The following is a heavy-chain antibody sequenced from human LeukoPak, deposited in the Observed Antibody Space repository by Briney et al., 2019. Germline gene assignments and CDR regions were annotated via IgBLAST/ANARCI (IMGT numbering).Heavy chain of an antibody. V-gene: IGHV1-69*13. CDR3: AGSSTSSNAYFDY. J-gene: IGHJ4*02. Sequence: SVKVSFKASGGTFIIYAISWGRQAPGEGREWMGGIIPIFGTANYAQKFQCRVTITADESTSTAYMELSSLRSEDTAVYYCAGSSTSSNAYFDYWGQGTLVTVSS. D-gene: IGHD2-2*01. CDR2: IIPIFGTA. CDR1: GGTFIIYA.